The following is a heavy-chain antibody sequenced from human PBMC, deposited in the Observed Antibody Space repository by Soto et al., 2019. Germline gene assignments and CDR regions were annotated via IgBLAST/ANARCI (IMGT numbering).Heavy chain of an antibody. Sequence: QVQLVQAGAEVKKPGSSVKVSCKASGGTFSSYAISWVRQAPGQGLEWMGGIIPIFGTANYAQKFQGRVTITADESTSTAYMELSSLRSEDPAVYYWARAITMIVVVITPGAFDIWGQGTMVTVSS. CDR1: GGTFSSYA. CDR3: ARAITMIVVVITPGAFDI. CDR2: IIPIFGTA. D-gene: IGHD3-22*01. V-gene: IGHV1-69*12. J-gene: IGHJ3*02.